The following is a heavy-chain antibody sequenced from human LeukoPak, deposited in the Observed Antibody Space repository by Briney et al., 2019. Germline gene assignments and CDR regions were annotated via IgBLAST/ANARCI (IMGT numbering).Heavy chain of an antibody. J-gene: IGHJ4*02. V-gene: IGHV3-49*04. CDR2: IRSKAYGGTT. CDR1: EFSVGSNY. CDR3: TRDGYNTFDY. Sequence: GGSLRLSCAASEFSVGSNYMTWVRQAPGKGLEWVGFIRSKAYGGTTEYAASVKGRFTISRDDSKSIAYLQMNSLKTEDTAVYYCTRDGYNTFDYWGQGTLVTVSS. D-gene: IGHD5-24*01.